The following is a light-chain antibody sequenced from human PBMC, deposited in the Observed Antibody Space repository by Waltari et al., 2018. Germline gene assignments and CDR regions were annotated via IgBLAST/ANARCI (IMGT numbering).Light chain of an antibody. Sequence: DIQMTQFPSTLSASVGDRVTITCRASQSISSWLAWYQQQPGKAPKLLIYKASNLETGVPLRFSGSGSGTEFTLTISSLQPDDFATYDCQQYHSDLWTFGQGTRVEIK. J-gene: IGKJ1*01. CDR2: KAS. CDR1: QSISSW. CDR3: QQYHSDLWT. V-gene: IGKV1-5*03.